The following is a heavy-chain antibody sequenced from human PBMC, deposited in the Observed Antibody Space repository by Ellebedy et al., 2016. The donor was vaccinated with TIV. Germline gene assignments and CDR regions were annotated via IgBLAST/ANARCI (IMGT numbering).Heavy chain of an antibody. Sequence: GESLKISCAASGFTFSIYAMHWVRQAPGKGLEYVSGISSNGGSTYYANSLKDRFTISRDNSKNTLYLQMGSLRTEDMAVYYCARGRRDGHNYDFDYWGQGSLVTVPS. CDR3: ARGRRDGHNYDFDY. D-gene: IGHD5-24*01. J-gene: IGHJ4*02. V-gene: IGHV3-64*01. CDR2: ISSNGGST. CDR1: GFTFSIYA.